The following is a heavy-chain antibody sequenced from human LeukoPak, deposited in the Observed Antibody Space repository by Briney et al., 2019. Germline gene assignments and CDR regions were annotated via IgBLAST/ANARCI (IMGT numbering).Heavy chain of an antibody. V-gene: IGHV4-34*01. CDR1: GGSFSSYY. J-gene: IGHJ4*02. CDR3: ARGTSNRQYYYDSSGYYRFDW. D-gene: IGHD3-22*01. Sequence: PSETLSLTCAVYGGSFSSYYWSWIRQPPGKGLEWIGEINHSGSTNYNPSLKSRVTISVDTSKNQFSLKLSSVTAADTAVYYCARGTSNRQYYYDSSGYYRFDWWGQGTLVTVSS. CDR2: INHSGST.